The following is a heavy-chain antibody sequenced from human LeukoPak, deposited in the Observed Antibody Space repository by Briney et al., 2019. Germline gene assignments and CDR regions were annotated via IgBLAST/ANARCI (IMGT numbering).Heavy chain of an antibody. CDR3: ARVSWLLSPPDY. CDR1: GFTFSSYE. Sequence: GGSLGLSCAASGFTFSSYEMNWVRQAPGKGLEWVSYISSSGSTIYYADSVKGRFTISRDSAKNSLYLQMNSLRAEDTAVYYCARVSWLLSPPDYWGQGTLVTVSS. CDR2: ISSSGSTI. D-gene: IGHD2-2*01. V-gene: IGHV3-48*03. J-gene: IGHJ4*02.